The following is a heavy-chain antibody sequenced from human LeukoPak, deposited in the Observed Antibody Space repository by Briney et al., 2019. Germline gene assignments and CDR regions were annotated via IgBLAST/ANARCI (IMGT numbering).Heavy chain of an antibody. CDR3: ARASNWGLDY. CDR1: GYTFTGYY. V-gene: IGHV1-2*06. J-gene: IGHJ4*02. CDR2: INPNSGGT. Sequence: ASVTVSCTASGYTFTGYYMHWVRQAPGQGLEWMGRINPNSGGTNYAQKFQGRVTMTRDTSISAAYMELSRLRSDDTAVYYCARASNWGLDYWGQGTLVTVSS. D-gene: IGHD7-27*01.